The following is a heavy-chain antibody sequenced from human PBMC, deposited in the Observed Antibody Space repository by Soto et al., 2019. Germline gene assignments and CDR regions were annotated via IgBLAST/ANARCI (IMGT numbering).Heavy chain of an antibody. D-gene: IGHD5-12*01. V-gene: IGHV3-30*18. CDR2: ISYDGSNK. CDR1: GFTFSSYG. J-gene: IGHJ4*02. CDR3: AKDHSGYAY. Sequence: QVQLVESGGGVVQPGRSLRLSCAASGFTFSSYGIHWVRQAPGKGLEWVAVISYDGSNKYYADSVKGRFTISRDNSKNTLYLQMNSLRAEDTAVYYCAKDHSGYAYWGQGTLVTVSS.